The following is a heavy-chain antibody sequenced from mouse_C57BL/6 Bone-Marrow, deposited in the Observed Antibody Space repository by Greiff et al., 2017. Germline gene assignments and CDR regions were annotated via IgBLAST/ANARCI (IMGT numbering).Heavy chain of an antibody. CDR2: ISNLAYSI. CDR1: GFTFSDYG. Sequence: EVQVVESGGGLVQPGGSLKLSCAASGFTFSDYGMAWVRQAPRKGPEWVAFISNLAYSIYYADTVTGRFTISRENAKNTLYLEMSSLRSEDTAMYYCARRVIDDYAMDYWGQGTSVTVSS. D-gene: IGHD2-2*01. J-gene: IGHJ4*01. V-gene: IGHV5-15*01. CDR3: ARRVIDDYAMDY.